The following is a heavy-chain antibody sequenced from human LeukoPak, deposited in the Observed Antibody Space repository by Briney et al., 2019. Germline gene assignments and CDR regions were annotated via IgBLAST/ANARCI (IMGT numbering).Heavy chain of an antibody. CDR2: IYHSGST. Sequence: SETLSLTCAVSNNFIRNGYYWGWIRQPPGKGLEWIGSIYHSGSTYYNPSLKSRLTISLDTPKSHFSLNLSSVTAADTAVYYCARENYQGAFDIWGQGTMVTVSS. V-gene: IGHV4-38-2*01. J-gene: IGHJ3*02. CDR3: ARENYQGAFDI. CDR1: NNFIRNGYY. D-gene: IGHD1-7*01.